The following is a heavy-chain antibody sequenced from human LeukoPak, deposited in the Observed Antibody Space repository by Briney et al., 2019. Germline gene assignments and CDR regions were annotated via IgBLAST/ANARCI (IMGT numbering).Heavy chain of an antibody. CDR3: ARDPPTGSSSWYGFGFDP. Sequence: GASVKVSCKASGYTFTGYYIDWVRQAPGQGLEWMGIINPSGGSTSYAQKFQGRVTMTRDTSTSTVYMELSSLRSEDTAVYYCARDPPTGSSSWYGFGFDPWGQGTLVTVSS. V-gene: IGHV1-46*01. CDR1: GYTFTGYY. CDR2: INPSGGST. D-gene: IGHD6-13*01. J-gene: IGHJ5*02.